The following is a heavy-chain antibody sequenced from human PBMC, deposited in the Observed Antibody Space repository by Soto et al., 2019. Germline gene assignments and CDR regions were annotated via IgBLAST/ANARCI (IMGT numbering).Heavy chain of an antibody. J-gene: IGHJ5*02. CDR1: GGSISRYY. CDR2: IYYNGST. Sequence: SETLSLTCTGSGGSISRYYWGWIRQPPGKGLEWIGFIYYNGSTNYNPSLKSRVTISVDTSKNQFSLKLSSVTAADTAVYYCARAYYDFWSGYWRWFDPWGQGTLVTVS. V-gene: IGHV4-59*01. CDR3: ARAYYDFWSGYWRWFDP. D-gene: IGHD3-3*01.